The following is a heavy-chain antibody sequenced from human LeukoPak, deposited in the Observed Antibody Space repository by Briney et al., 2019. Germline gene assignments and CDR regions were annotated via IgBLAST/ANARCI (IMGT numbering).Heavy chain of an antibody. CDR3: LYGGYFQH. CDR2: ISGSGGST. D-gene: IGHD3-16*01. J-gene: IGHJ1*01. V-gene: IGHV3-23*01. CDR1: GFTFSNYA. Sequence: GGSLRLSCAASGFTFSNYAVSWVRQAPGKGLEWVSSISGSGGSTYYADSVKGRFTISRDNSKSTLYLQMNSLRAEDTAVYFCLYGGYFQHWGQGTLVTVSS.